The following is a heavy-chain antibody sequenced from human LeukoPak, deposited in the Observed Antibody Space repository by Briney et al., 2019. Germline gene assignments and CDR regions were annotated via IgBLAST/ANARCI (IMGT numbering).Heavy chain of an antibody. Sequence: PSETLALTCTVSGGSISSYYWSWIRQPAGKGLEGIGRIYTSGSTNYNPSLKSRVTMSVDTPKNPFSLKLSSVTAADTAVYYCARGAVAGTEDYWGQGTLVTVSS. V-gene: IGHV4-4*07. D-gene: IGHD6-19*01. CDR1: GGSISSYY. J-gene: IGHJ4*02. CDR2: IYTSGST. CDR3: ARGAVAGTEDY.